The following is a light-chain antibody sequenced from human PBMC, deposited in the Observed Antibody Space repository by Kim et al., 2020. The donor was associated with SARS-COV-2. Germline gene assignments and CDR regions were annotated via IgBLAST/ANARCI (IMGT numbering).Light chain of an antibody. CDR3: CSYVGSSTYWV. CDR1: SSDVGSYNL. Sequence: QSALTQPASVSGSPGQSITISCTGTSSDVGSYNLVSWYQQYPGKAPKLMIYDVSKRPSGVSDRFSGSKSGDTASLTISGLQAEDEAEYYCCSYVGSSTYWVFGGGTQLTVL. V-gene: IGLV2-23*02. CDR2: DVS. J-gene: IGLJ3*02.